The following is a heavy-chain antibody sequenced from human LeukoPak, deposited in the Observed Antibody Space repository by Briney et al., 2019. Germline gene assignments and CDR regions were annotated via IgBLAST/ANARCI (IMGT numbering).Heavy chain of an antibody. CDR3: AREFNWNYASAFDI. D-gene: IGHD1-7*01. CDR1: DGSINNYY. V-gene: IGHV4-59*01. Sequence: PSETLSLTCTVSDGSINNYYWNWIRQPPGKGLEWIGYVYYSGSINYNPSLKSRVTISVDTSKNQFSLKLSSVTAADTAVYYCAREFNWNYASAFDIWGQGTMVTVSS. J-gene: IGHJ3*02. CDR2: VYYSGSI.